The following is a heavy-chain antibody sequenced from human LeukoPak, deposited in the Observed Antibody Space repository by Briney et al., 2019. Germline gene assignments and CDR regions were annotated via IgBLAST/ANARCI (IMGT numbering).Heavy chain of an antibody. Sequence: SQTLSLTCAISGDSVSSNSAAWNWIRQSPSRGLEWLGRTYYRSKWYNDYAVSVKSRITINPDTSKNQFSLQLNSVTPEDTAVYYCARDLTFGITIFGVVIPRGPRGWFDPWGQGTLVTVSS. J-gene: IGHJ5*02. D-gene: IGHD3-3*01. CDR1: GDSVSSNSAA. V-gene: IGHV6-1*01. CDR3: ARDLTFGITIFGVVIPRGPRGWFDP. CDR2: TYYRSKWYN.